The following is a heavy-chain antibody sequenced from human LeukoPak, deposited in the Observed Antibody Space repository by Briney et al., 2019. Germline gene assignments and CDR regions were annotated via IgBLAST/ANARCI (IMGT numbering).Heavy chain of an antibody. V-gene: IGHV3-33*08. CDR3: ARGGGGTMVRGVISSPDY. Sequence: PGGSLRLSCAASGFTFSSYAMHWVRQAPGKGLEWVTVIWYDGSNKYYADSVKGRFTISRDNSKNTLYLQMNSLRVEDTAVYYCARGGGGTMVRGVISSPDYWGQGTLVTV. D-gene: IGHD3-10*01. CDR1: GFTFSSYA. CDR2: IWYDGSNK. J-gene: IGHJ4*02.